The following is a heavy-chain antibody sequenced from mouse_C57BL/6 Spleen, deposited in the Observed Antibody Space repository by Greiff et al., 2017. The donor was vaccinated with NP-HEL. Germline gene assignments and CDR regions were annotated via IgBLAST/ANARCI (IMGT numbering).Heavy chain of an antibody. CDR2: INPGSGGT. V-gene: IGHV1-54*01. J-gene: IGHJ4*01. D-gene: IGHD1-1*01. Sequence: VKLMESGAELVRPGTSVKVSCKASGYAFTNYLIEWVKQRPGQGLEWIGVINPGSGGTNYNEKFKGKATLTADKSSSTAYMQLSSLTSEDSAVYFCARGGRLLRSMDYWGQGTSVTVSS. CDR3: ARGGRLLRSMDY. CDR1: GYAFTNYL.